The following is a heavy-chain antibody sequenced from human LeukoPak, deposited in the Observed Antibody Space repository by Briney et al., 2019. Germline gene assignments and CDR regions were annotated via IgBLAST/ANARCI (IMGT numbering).Heavy chain of an antibody. CDR3: ARNLGTLATGGVALDI. CDR2: IYTGGST. V-gene: IGHV3-66*01. Sequence: GGSLRLSCAASGFAVGSKYMSWVRQAPGKGLEWVSVIYTGGSTHYPDSVKGRFTISRDDSKNTVSLQMNSLRVEDTAMYYCARNLGTLATGGVALDIWGQGTMVTVAS. D-gene: IGHD1-14*01. J-gene: IGHJ3*02. CDR1: GFAVGSKY.